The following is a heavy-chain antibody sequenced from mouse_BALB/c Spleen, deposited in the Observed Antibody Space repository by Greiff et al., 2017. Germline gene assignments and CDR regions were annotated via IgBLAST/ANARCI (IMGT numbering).Heavy chain of an antibody. V-gene: IGHV1-4*02. D-gene: IGHD2-4*01. CDR3: ARRGLYDYDGAMDY. J-gene: IGHJ4*01. CDR1: GYTFTSYT. CDR2: INPSSGYT. Sequence: VKLQESAAELARPGASVKMSCKASGYTFTSYTMHWVKQRPGQGLEWIGYINPSSGYTEYNQKFKDKTTLTADKSSSTAYMQLSSLTSEDSAVYYCARRGLYDYDGAMDYWGQGTSVTVSS.